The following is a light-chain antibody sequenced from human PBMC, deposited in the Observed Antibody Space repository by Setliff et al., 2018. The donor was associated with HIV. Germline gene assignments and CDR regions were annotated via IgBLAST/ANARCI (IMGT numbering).Light chain of an antibody. V-gene: IGLV1-44*01. CDR1: TSNIGHNT. J-gene: IGLJ3*02. CDR3: AAWDDSLKGWV. CDR2: SNI. Sequence: QSALTQSPSASGTPGQGVTISCSGSTSNIGHNTVNWYQQLPGTAPKLLIHSNIERPSGVPERFSGSKSGTSASLAISGLQPEDEAYYYCAAWDDSLKGWVFGGGTKVTV.